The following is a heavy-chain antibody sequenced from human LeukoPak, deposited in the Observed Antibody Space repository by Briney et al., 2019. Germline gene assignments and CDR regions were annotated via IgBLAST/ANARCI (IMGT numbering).Heavy chain of an antibody. CDR2: IIPILCIS. CDR1: GCTFSSYA. D-gene: IGHD2-2*01. Sequence: SVKVSCKASGCTFSSYAISWVRQAPAQGLEWMGRIIPILCISNYAQKFQGRGTITADKSTSTAYMELSSLRSEDTAVYYCATGYCSSISCYVGGKYFDYWGQGTLVTVSS. CDR3: ATGYCSSISCYVGGKYFDY. J-gene: IGHJ4*02. V-gene: IGHV1-69*04.